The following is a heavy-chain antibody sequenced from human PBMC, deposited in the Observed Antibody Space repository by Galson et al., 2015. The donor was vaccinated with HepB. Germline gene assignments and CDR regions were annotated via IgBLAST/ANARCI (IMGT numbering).Heavy chain of an antibody. J-gene: IGHJ3*02. V-gene: IGHV3-48*03. D-gene: IGHD3-16*02. Sequence: APGKGLEWVSYISSSGSTIYYADSVKGRFTISRDNAKNSLYLQMSSLRAEDTAVYYCARVPLYNYVWGSYRHDAFDIWGQGTMVTVSS. CDR2: ISSSGSTI. CDR3: ARVPLYNYVWGSYRHDAFDI.